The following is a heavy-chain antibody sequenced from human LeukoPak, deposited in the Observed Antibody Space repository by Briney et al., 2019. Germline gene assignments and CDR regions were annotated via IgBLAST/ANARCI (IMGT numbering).Heavy chain of an antibody. Sequence: SETLSLTCTVSGGSISSSSYYWGWIRQPPGKGLEWIGSIYYSGSTYYNPSLKSRVTISVDTSKNQFSLKLSSETAADTAVYYCARDLSEDYYDSSGPRMDVWGQGTTVTVSS. V-gene: IGHV4-39*07. CDR2: IYYSGST. D-gene: IGHD3-22*01. CDR1: GGSISSSSYY. J-gene: IGHJ6*02. CDR3: ARDLSEDYYDSSGPRMDV.